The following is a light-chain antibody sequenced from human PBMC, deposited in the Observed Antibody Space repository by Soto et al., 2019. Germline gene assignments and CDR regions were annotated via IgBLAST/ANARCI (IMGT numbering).Light chain of an antibody. J-gene: IGKJ1*01. V-gene: IGKV3-20*01. Sequence: ETVLTQSPGTLSLSPGERATLSCRASQSVSTTYLAWYQQTPGQAPRLLIYGASSRATGIPDRFSGSGSGTDFTLTISRLDPEDFAVYYCQQYDSSPWTFGQGTKVDIK. CDR1: QSVSTTY. CDR3: QQYDSSPWT. CDR2: GAS.